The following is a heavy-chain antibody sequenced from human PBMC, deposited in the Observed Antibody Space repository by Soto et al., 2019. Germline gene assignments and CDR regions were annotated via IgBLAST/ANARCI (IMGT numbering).Heavy chain of an antibody. J-gene: IGHJ3*02. D-gene: IGHD6-13*01. V-gene: IGHV1-2*04. CDR1: GYTFTGYY. Sequence: ASVKVSCKASGYTFTGYYMHWVRQAPGQGLEWMGWINPNSGGTNYAQKFQGWVTMTRDTSISTAYMELSRLRSDDTAVYYCARGRFGSYSSIWDDAFDIWGQGTMVTVS. CDR2: INPNSGGT. CDR3: ARGRFGSYSSIWDDAFDI.